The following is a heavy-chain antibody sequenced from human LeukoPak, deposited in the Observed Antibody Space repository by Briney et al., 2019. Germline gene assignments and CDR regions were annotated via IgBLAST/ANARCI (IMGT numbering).Heavy chain of an antibody. J-gene: IGHJ4*02. D-gene: IGHD3-10*01. Sequence: PGRSLRLSCAASGFTFDDYAMHWVRQAPGKGLEWVSGISWNSGSIDYVDSVKGRFTITRDNAKNSLYLQMNSLRAEDTALYYCAKDGQRWTREYFDNWGQGTLVTVSS. V-gene: IGHV3-9*01. CDR3: AKDGQRWTREYFDN. CDR2: ISWNSGSI. CDR1: GFTFDDYA.